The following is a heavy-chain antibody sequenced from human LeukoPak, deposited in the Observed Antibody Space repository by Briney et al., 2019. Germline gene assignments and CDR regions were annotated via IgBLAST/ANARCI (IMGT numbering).Heavy chain of an antibody. J-gene: IGHJ6*02. CDR3: FQSWGMDV. CDR1: GFTFSRFS. V-gene: IGHV3-74*01. Sequence: GGSLRLSCAATGFTFSRFSVHWVREAPGKGLVWVSRINSDGSSTNYADSVKGRFTISRDNAKNTLYLQMNSLRAEDTAVYYCFQSWGMDVWGQGTTVTVSS. CDR2: INSDGSST.